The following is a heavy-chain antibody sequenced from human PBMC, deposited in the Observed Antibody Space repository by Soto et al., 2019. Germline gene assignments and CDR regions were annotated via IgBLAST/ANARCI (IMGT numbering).Heavy chain of an antibody. J-gene: IGHJ6*02. Sequence: ASVKVSCKASGYTFTSYAMHWVRQAPGQRLEWMGWINAGNGNTKYSQKFQGRVTITRDTSASTAYMELSSLRSEDTAVYYCARDITIIAAQRPSYGMDVWRQATTVTVSS. CDR3: ARDITIIAAQRPSYGMDV. V-gene: IGHV1-3*01. CDR1: GYTFTSYA. CDR2: INAGNGNT. D-gene: IGHD3-3*01.